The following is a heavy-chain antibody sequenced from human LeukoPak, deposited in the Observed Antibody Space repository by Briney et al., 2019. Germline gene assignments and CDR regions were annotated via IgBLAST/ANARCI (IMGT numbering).Heavy chain of an antibody. D-gene: IGHD3-16*02. Sequence: ASVKVSCKASGYTFTGYYMHWVRQAPGQGLEWMGWINPNSGGTNYAQKFQGRVTMTRDTSISTAYMELSRLRSDDTAAYYCARVVGRRPFNWFDPWGQGTLVTVSS. CDR2: INPNSGGT. CDR1: GYTFTGYY. CDR3: ARVVGRRPFNWFDP. J-gene: IGHJ5*02. V-gene: IGHV1-2*02.